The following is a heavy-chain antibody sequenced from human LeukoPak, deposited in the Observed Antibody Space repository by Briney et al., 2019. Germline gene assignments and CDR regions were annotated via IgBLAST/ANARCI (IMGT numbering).Heavy chain of an antibody. CDR2: IYYSGST. Sequence: KTSETLSLTCTVSGGSISSSSYYWGWIRQPPGKGLEWIGSIYYSGSTYYNPSLKSRVTISVDTSKNQFSLKLSSVTAADTAVYYCARALYLGSDSGYYFDYWGQGTLVTVSS. D-gene: IGHD2-21*01. CDR3: ARALYLGSDSGYYFDY. CDR1: GGSISSSSYY. J-gene: IGHJ4*02. V-gene: IGHV4-39*07.